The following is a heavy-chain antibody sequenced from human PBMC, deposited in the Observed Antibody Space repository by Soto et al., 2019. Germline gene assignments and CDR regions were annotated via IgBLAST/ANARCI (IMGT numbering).Heavy chain of an antibody. Sequence: EVQLVDSGGGLVQPGGSLRLSCAASGFTFRNSWMYWVRQTPGKGPVWVSCINGDGSVIYYADSVKGRFTISRDNARDTLYLQMNSLTTEDSAVYYCVRDIRWGQGTLVSVSS. J-gene: IGHJ4*02. CDR2: INGDGSVI. CDR1: GFTFRNSW. V-gene: IGHV3-74*01. CDR3: VRDIR.